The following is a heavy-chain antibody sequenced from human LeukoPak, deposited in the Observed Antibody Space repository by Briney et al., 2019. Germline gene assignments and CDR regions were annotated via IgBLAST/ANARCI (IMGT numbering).Heavy chain of an antibody. CDR1: GGSISSYY. J-gene: IGHJ4*02. Sequence: SETLSLTCAVSGGSISSYYWSWIRQPPGKGLEWIGYIYYSGSTNYNPSLKSRVTISVDTSKNQFSLKLSSVTAADTAVYYCARDRGYYYDSSGYFDYWGQGTLVTVSS. D-gene: IGHD3-22*01. V-gene: IGHV4-59*01. CDR2: IYYSGST. CDR3: ARDRGYYYDSSGYFDY.